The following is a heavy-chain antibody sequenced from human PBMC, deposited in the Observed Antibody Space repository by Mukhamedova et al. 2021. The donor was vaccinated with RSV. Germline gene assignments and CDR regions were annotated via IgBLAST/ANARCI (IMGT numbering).Heavy chain of an antibody. Sequence: GFTFSSYAMHWVRQAPGKGLEWVADLSYDGSYKYYADSVKGRFTISRDNSQNTLYLQMNSLRSDDTAVYYCVRDRGGCQGPYF. CDR2: LSYDGSYK. D-gene: IGHD3-10*01. CDR1: GFTFSSYA. J-gene: IGHJ2*01. V-gene: IGHV3-30*04. CDR3: VRDRGGCQGPYF.